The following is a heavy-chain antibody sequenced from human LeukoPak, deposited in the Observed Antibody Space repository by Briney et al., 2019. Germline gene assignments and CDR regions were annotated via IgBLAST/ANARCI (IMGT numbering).Heavy chain of an antibody. Sequence: SETLSLTCSVSGSLLRTAYYWGWIRQPPGKGLEWIGNIYHSGSDFYNSSLQSRLTISVDTSKNQFSLKLTSVTAADTAIYYCASAYTGFQFDYWGPGILVIVSS. CDR3: ASAYTGFQFDY. CDR2: IYHSGSD. CDR1: GSLLRTAYY. J-gene: IGHJ4*02. D-gene: IGHD2-2*02. V-gene: IGHV4-38-2*01.